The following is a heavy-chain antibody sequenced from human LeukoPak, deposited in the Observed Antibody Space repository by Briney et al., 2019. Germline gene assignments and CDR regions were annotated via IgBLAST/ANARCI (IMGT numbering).Heavy chain of an antibody. CDR3: AREFRIAVAGTGYFDY. CDR2: IIPIFGTA. V-gene: IGHV1-69*05. D-gene: IGHD6-19*01. Sequence: SVKVSCKASGGTFSSYAISWVRQAPGQGLEWMGGIIPIFGTANYAQKFQGRVTITTDESTSTAYMELSSLRSEDTAVYYCAREFRIAVAGTGYFDYWGQGTLVTVSS. J-gene: IGHJ4*02. CDR1: GGTFSSYA.